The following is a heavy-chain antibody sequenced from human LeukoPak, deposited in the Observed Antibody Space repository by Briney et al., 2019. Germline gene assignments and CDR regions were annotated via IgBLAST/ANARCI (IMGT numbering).Heavy chain of an antibody. CDR1: GYTFTSYA. Sequence: ASVKVSCKASGYTFTSYAMNWVRQAPGQGLEWMGWINTNTGNPTYAQGFTGRFVFSLDTSVSTAYLQISSLKAEDTAVYYCARGAVGELFPDYYYYYMDVWGKGTTVTVSS. D-gene: IGHD3-10*01. J-gene: IGHJ6*03. V-gene: IGHV7-4-1*02. CDR3: ARGAVGELFPDYYYYYMDV. CDR2: INTNTGNP.